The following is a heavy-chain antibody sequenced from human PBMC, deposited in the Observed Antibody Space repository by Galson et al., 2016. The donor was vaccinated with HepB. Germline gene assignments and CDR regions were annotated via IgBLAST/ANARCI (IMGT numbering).Heavy chain of an antibody. CDR2: ISYDGNNK. J-gene: IGHJ4*02. D-gene: IGHD5-12*01. V-gene: IGHV3-30-3*01. CDR1: GFTFSSYA. CDR3: AKDAHNGYLLNRFDY. Sequence: SLRLSCAVSGFTFSSYAMHWVRQAPGKGLEWVAVISYDGNNKYYADSVKGRFTISRDNSKNTLYLRMNSLRPEDTAVYHCAKDAHNGYLLNRFDYWGQGTLVTVSS.